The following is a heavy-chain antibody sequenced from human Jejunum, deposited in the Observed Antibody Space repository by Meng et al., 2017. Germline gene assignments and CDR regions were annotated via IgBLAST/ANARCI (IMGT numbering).Heavy chain of an antibody. J-gene: IGHJ4*02. CDR3: ARYRYSTSSRYFDY. CDR1: GFTFSDHY. D-gene: IGHD6-6*01. V-gene: IGHV3-11*01. CDR2: ISSSGNTI. Sequence: GESLKISCAASGFTFSDHYMSWIRQAPGKGLEWVSYISSSGNTIYYADSVKGRFTISRDNAKNSLYLQMNSLRAEDTAVYYCARYRYSTSSRYFDYWGQGTLVTSPQ.